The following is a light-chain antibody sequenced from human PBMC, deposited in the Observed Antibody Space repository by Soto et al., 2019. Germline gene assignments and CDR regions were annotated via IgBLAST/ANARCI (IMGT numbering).Light chain of an antibody. CDR2: DTS. CDR1: QTVSSH. J-gene: IGKJ1*01. CDR3: QQHHNWPPWT. V-gene: IGKV3-15*01. Sequence: EIVMPQSPATLSVSPGERSTLSCIASQTVSSHLAWYQQKPGQAPRLLIYDTSTRPTGVPARFSGSGSGTEFTLTISSLQSEDFAVYYCQQHHNWPPWTFGQGTKVDIK.